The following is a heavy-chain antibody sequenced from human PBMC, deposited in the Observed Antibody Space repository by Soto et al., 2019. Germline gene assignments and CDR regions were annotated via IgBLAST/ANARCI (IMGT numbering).Heavy chain of an antibody. D-gene: IGHD2-15*01. CDR2: IYKSATT. J-gene: IGHJ5*01. Sequence: SETLSITCSVSGDSISSVDYFWAWIRQPPGQALEYIGYIYKSATTYYNPSFESRVAISLDTSKSQFSLNVTSVTAADTAVYFCARGRYCLTGRCFPNWFDSWGQGTLVTVSS. CDR1: GDSISSVDYF. V-gene: IGHV4-30-4*01. CDR3: ARGRYCLTGRCFPNWFDS.